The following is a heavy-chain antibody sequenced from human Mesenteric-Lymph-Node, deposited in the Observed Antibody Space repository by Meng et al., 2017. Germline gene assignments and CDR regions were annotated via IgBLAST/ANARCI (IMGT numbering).Heavy chain of an antibody. CDR3: AKDPAPYSSSFGH. D-gene: IGHD6-13*01. CDR2: ISGSGGST. Sequence: GESLKISCAASGFTFSSYAMSWVRQAPGKGLEWVSAISGSGGSTYYADSVKGRFTISRDNAKNSLYLQMNSLRAEDTALYYCAKDPAPYSSSFGHWGQGTLVTVSS. V-gene: IGHV3-23*01. CDR1: GFTFSSYA. J-gene: IGHJ4*02.